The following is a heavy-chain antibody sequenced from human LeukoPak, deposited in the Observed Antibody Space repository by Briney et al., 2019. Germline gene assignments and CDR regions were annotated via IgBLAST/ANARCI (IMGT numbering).Heavy chain of an antibody. D-gene: IGHD6-6*01. V-gene: IGHV4-59*08. J-gene: IGHJ4*02. Sequence: SETLSLTCTVSGGSISSYYWSWIRQPPGKGLEWIGYMYHSGSTNYNPSLKSRVTISVDTSKNQFSLKLSSVTAADTAVYYCARGWSSSSLDYWGQGTLVTVSS. CDR3: ARGWSSSSLDY. CDR1: GGSISSYY. CDR2: MYHSGST.